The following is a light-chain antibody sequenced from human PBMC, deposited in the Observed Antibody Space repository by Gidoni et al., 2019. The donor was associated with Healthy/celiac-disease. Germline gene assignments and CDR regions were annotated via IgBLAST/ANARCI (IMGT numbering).Light chain of an antibody. J-gene: IGKJ3*01. CDR2: DAS. CDR1: LDIINY. V-gene: IGKV1-33*01. Sequence: DIQMTQSPSSLSASVGDRVTITCQASLDIINYLKWYQQKTGKAPKLLIYDASNLETGVPSRFSGSGSGTDFTFTISSLQHEDIATYYCQQYDNRLVFTFGPGTKVDIK. CDR3: QQYDNRLVFT.